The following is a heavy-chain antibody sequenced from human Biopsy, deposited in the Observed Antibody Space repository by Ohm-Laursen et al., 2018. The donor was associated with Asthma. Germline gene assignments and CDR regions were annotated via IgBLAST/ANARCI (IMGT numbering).Heavy chain of an antibody. CDR2: INPNSGGT. J-gene: IGHJ5*02. Sequence: ASVKVSCKASGYTFIGCHIHWMRQAPGQGLEWMGRINPNSGGTSYAQKFQGRVTMTRGTSISTAYMEVSRLRSDDTAVYYCARGQKSAGDRWFDPWGQGTLVTVSS. CDR1: GYTFIGCH. CDR3: ARGQKSAGDRWFDP. D-gene: IGHD6-13*01. V-gene: IGHV1-2*06.